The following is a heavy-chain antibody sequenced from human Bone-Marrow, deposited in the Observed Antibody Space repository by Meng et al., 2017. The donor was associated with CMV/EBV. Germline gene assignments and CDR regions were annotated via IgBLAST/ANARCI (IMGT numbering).Heavy chain of an antibody. Sequence: GSLRLSCAVYGGSFSGFYWSWIRQPPGKGLEWIGEINHSGSTNYNPSLKSRVTISVDTSKNQFSLKLSSVTAADTAVYYCARAELRFLEWLLPKYGMDVWGQGPTVPVSS. CDR1: GGSFSGFY. J-gene: IGHJ6*02. CDR3: ARAELRFLEWLLPKYGMDV. D-gene: IGHD3-3*01. V-gene: IGHV4-34*01. CDR2: INHSGST.